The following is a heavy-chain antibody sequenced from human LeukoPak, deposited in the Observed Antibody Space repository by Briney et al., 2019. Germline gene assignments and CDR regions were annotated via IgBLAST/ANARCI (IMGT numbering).Heavy chain of an antibody. Sequence: SETLSLTCTVSGGSVSSGSYSWTWIRQPPGKGLEWIGYVYYSGSTNYNPSLKSRVTISVDTSKNQFSLKLSSVTAADTAVYYCARLYSSSLGRVFDYWGQGTLVTVSS. CDR3: ARLYSSSLGRVFDY. CDR1: GGSVSSGSYS. D-gene: IGHD6-13*01. V-gene: IGHV4-61*01. J-gene: IGHJ4*02. CDR2: VYYSGST.